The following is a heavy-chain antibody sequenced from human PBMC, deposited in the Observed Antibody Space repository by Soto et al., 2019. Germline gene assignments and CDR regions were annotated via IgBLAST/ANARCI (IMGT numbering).Heavy chain of an antibody. CDR3: ARERAGVGGFGVNIDY. CDR1: GYTFTSYG. D-gene: IGHD3-10*01. Sequence: QVQLVQSGAEVKNPGASVKVSCKASGYTFTSYGISWVRQAPGQGLEWLGWISAYNGNTNYAQKLQGRVTMTTDTSTSTAYMELRSLRSDDTAVYYCARERAGVGGFGVNIDYWGQGTLVTVSS. V-gene: IGHV1-18*01. J-gene: IGHJ4*02. CDR2: ISAYNGNT.